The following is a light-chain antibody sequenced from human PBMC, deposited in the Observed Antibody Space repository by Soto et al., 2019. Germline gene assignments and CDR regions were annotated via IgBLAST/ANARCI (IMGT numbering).Light chain of an antibody. CDR1: QSVRNNY. J-gene: IGKJ2*01. CDR2: EAF. V-gene: IGKV3-20*01. CDR3: QQYGSSPRT. Sequence: EIVLTQSPGTLSLSPGDRATLSCRTSQSVRNNYLAWYRHNPGQTPRLLIYEAFRRPGGIPDRFIGSGSGTDFTLTISRLEPEDFAVYYCQQYGSSPRTFGQGTKVEIK.